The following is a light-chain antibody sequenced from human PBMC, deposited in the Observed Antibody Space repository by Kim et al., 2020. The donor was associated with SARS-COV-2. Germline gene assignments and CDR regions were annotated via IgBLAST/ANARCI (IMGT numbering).Light chain of an antibody. V-gene: IGKV1-27*01. CDR2: AAS. Sequence: ASVGDTLTITCRASQGISNYLAWYQQKPGQAPKLLIYAASALQSGVPSRFSGSGSGTDFTLTINSLQPEDVATYYCQKCSGAPWTFGLGTKVDIK. CDR3: QKCSGAPWT. CDR1: QGISNY. J-gene: IGKJ1*01.